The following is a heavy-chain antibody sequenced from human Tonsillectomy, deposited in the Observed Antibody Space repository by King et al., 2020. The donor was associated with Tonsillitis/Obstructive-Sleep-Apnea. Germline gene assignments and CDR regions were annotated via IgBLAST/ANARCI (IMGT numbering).Heavy chain of an antibody. CDR3: ARATAPIGRAFDI. Sequence: VQLQQWGAGLLRPSETLSLTCAVYGGSFSGYYWTWIRQSPGKTLEWIGEVFRRGDTNYNPSLKSRLTISQDTSRNQFSLKLSSVIAADTALYYCARATAPIGRAFDIWGQGTVVTVSS. D-gene: IGHD4-17*01. J-gene: IGHJ3*02. CDR2: VFRRGDT. V-gene: IGHV4-34*12. CDR1: GGSFSGYY.